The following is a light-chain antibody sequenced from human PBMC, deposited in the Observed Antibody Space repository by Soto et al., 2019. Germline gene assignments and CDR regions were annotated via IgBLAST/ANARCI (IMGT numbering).Light chain of an antibody. CDR3: QQYNSYWT. J-gene: IGKJ1*01. Sequence: DIQMTQSPSTLSASVGDTVTITCGASQSISIWLAWYQQKPGKAPKLLIYKASSLERGVPSRFSGSGSGTEFTLTISSLQPDDFATYYCQQYNSYWTFGQGTKVEIK. V-gene: IGKV1-5*03. CDR1: QSISIW. CDR2: KAS.